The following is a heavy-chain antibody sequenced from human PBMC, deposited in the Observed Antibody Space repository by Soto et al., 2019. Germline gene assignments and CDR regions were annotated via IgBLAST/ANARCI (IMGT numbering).Heavy chain of an antibody. D-gene: IGHD1-7*01. Sequence: SETLSLTCSVSGGSISSYHWSWVRQPAVKGLEWIGVMYSTGNTNYSPSLKSRVTVSIDTSKNQFFLRLNSVTAADSAVYYCAREFGDNWNYEAYWGQGTLVTVSS. CDR2: MYSTGNT. V-gene: IGHV4-4*07. CDR1: GGSISSYH. J-gene: IGHJ4*02. CDR3: AREFGDNWNYEAY.